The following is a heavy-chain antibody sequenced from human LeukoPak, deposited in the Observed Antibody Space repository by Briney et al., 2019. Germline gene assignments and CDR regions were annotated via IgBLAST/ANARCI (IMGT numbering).Heavy chain of an antibody. Sequence: PSQTLSLTCTVSGGSISSGGYYWSWIRQHPGKGLEWIGYIYYSGSTYYNPSLKSRVTISVDTSKNQFSLKLSSVTAADTAVYYCAAGAVAGTTCFDYWGQGTLVTVSS. CDR3: AAGAVAGTTCFDY. CDR1: GGSISSGGYY. J-gene: IGHJ4*02. D-gene: IGHD6-19*01. V-gene: IGHV4-31*03. CDR2: IYYSGST.